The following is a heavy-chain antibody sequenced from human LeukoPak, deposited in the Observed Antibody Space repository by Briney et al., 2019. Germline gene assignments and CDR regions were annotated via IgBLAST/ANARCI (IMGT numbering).Heavy chain of an antibody. J-gene: IGHJ5*02. Sequence: GGSLRLSCEASGFXASGNYMSWVRQAPGKGPEVVSLIYSGGTTYYADSVKGRFTISRDTSRNALILQMNSLTVEDTAVYYCARDPFSWGQGTLVTVSP. V-gene: IGHV3-66*01. CDR3: ARDPFS. CDR2: IYSGGTT. CDR1: GFXASGNY.